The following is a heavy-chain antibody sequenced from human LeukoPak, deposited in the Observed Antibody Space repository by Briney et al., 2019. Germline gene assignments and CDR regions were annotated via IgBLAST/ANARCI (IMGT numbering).Heavy chain of an antibody. V-gene: IGHV4-34*01. D-gene: IGHD5-18*01. CDR2: INHSGST. J-gene: IGHJ4*02. CDR1: GGSFSGYY. Sequence: PSETLSLTCAVYGGSFSGYYWSWIRQPPGKGLEWIGEINHSGSTNYNPSLKSRATISVDTSKNQFSLKLSSVTAADTAVYYCARESRSYSYGYVQGAFSFRIDYWGQGTLVTVSS. CDR3: ARESRSYSYGYVQGAFSFRIDY.